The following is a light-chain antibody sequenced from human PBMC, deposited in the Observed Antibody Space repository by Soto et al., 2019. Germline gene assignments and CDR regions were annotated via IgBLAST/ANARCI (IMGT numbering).Light chain of an antibody. CDR2: AAS. J-gene: IGKJ1*01. Sequence: IQLTQSPSSLSASVGDRVTITCRDSQGISSYLAWYQQKPGKAPKLLIYAASTLQSGVPSRFSGSGSGTEFTLTISSLQPDDFATYYCQHYKMYSPWTFGQGTKVDIK. CDR1: QGISSY. V-gene: IGKV1-9*01. CDR3: QHYKMYSPWT.